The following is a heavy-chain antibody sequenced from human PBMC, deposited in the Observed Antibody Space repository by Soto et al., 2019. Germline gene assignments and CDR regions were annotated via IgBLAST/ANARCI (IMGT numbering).Heavy chain of an antibody. CDR1: GYTFTNYG. CDR3: ARSGYSSGWYHWYFDF. V-gene: IGHV1-3*01. CDR2: IXXGXVXX. J-gene: IGHJ2*01. Sequence: ASVKVSCKASGYTFTNYGIHLVRQAPGQRLXGMXXIXXGXVXXXYXXXLQGRVTINRDTSASTAYMELSSLRSEDTAVYYCARSGYSSGWYHWYFDFWGRGTLVTV. D-gene: IGHD6-19*01.